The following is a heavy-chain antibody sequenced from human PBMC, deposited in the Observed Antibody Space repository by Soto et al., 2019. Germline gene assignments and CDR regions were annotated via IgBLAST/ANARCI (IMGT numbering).Heavy chain of an antibody. CDR2: MNPNSGNT. D-gene: IGHD2-2*02. V-gene: IGHV1-8*01. CDR3: ARGDHGYCSSTSCYTPAFSYYYYMDV. CDR1: GYTFTIYD. J-gene: IGHJ6*03. Sequence: GASVKVSCKASGYTFTIYDINWVRQATGQGLEWMGWMNPNSGNTGYAQKFQGRVTMTRNTSISTAYMELSSLRSEDTAVYYCARGDHGYCSSTSCYTPAFSYYYYMDVWGKGTTVTVSS.